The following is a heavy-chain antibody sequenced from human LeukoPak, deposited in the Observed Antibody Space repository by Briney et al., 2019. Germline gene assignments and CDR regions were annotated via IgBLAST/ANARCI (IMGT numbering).Heavy chain of an antibody. J-gene: IGHJ4*02. CDR2: IRGKANSYAT. CDR3: TEPDFDY. V-gene: IGHV3-73*01. CDR1: GFTFSGSD. Sequence: GGSLRLSCAASGFTFSGSDMNWVRQASGKGLEWVGRIRGKANSYATAYAASVKGRFTISRDDSKNTAYLQMNSLKTEDTAVYYCTEPDFDYWGQGTLVTVSS.